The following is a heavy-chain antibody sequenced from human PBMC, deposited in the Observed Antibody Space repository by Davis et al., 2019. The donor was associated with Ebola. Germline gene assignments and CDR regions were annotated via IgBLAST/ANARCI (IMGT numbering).Heavy chain of an antibody. D-gene: IGHD6-6*01. J-gene: IGHJ4*02. V-gene: IGHV4-39*07. CDR2: ISYSGST. CDR3: ATNTTSSGFNY. Sequence: PSETLSLTCTISGASITSNNHYWNWIRQPPGKELEWIGSISYSGSTHYNPSLQSRVTISVDTSKNQFSLKLSSVTAADTAVYYCATNTTSSGFNYWGQGTLVTVSS. CDR1: GASITSNNHY.